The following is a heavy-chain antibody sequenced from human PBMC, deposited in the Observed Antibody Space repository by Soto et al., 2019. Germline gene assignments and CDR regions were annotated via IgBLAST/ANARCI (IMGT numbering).Heavy chain of an antibody. CDR1: GGSFSGYY. V-gene: IGHV4-34*01. CDR2: INHSGST. D-gene: IGHD6-25*01. J-gene: IGHJ4*02. Sequence: QVQLQQWGAGLLKPSETLSLTCAVYGGSFSGYYWSWIRQPPGKGLEWIGEINHSGSTNYNPSLRSXXTXSXXTSKNQFALKLSSGTAADTXVYXXXXXXXXSGADYWGQGTLVTVSS. CDR3: XXXXXXSGADY.